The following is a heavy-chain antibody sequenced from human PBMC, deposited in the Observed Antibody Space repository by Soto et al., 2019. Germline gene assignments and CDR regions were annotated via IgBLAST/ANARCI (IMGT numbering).Heavy chain of an antibody. Sequence: PSETLSLTCTVSDGSISSYYWNWIRQPAGKGLEWIGRIYTSGSTNYNPSLKSRVTMSVDMSKNQFSLRLSSVTAADTAVYYCARDLGFGEGFDPWGQGTLVTVPS. V-gene: IGHV4-4*07. J-gene: IGHJ5*02. CDR2: IYTSGST. D-gene: IGHD3-10*01. CDR3: ARDLGFGEGFDP. CDR1: DGSISSYY.